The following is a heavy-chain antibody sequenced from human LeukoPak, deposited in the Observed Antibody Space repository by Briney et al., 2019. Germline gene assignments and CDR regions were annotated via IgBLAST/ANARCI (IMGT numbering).Heavy chain of an antibody. J-gene: IGHJ3*02. CDR3: ARDAITMIVVDAFDI. D-gene: IGHD3-22*01. V-gene: IGHV4-34*01. CDR1: GGSCSGYY. CDR2: INHSGST. Sequence: SETLSLTCAVYGGSCSGYYWSWIRQPPGKGLEWIGEINHSGSTNYNPSLKSRVTISVDTSKNQFSLKLSSVTAADTAVYYCARDAITMIVVDAFDIWGQGTMVTVSS.